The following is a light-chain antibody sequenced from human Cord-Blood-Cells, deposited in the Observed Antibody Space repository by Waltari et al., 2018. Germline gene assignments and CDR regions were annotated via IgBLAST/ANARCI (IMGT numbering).Light chain of an antibody. V-gene: IGLV2-23*01. CDR1: SSDVGSYNL. CDR3: CSYAGSSTFYV. CDR2: EGS. J-gene: IGLJ1*01. Sequence: QSALTQPASVSGSPGQSITISCTGTSSDVGSYNLVSWYRQHPGKAPKLIIYEGSKRPSGVSNRFSCSKSGNTASLTISGLQAEDEADYYCCSYAGSSTFYVFGTGTKVTVL.